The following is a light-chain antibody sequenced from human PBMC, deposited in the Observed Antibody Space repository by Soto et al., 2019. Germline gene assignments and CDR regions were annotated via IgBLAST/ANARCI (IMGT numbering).Light chain of an antibody. J-gene: IGLJ1*01. V-gene: IGLV2-8*01. CDR1: SRDVGGYNY. CDR2: EVS. CDR3: SSYAGSNKSF. Sequence: QSALTQPTYASGSPGQSVTISCTGTSRDVGGYNYVSWYQQHPGKAPKLMIYEVSKRTSGVPDRFSGSKSGNTASLTVSGLQPEDEADYYCSSYAGSNKSFFGTGTKLTFL.